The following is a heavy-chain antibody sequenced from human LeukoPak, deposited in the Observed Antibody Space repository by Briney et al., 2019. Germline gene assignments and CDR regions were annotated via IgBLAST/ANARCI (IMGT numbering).Heavy chain of an antibody. D-gene: IGHD3-22*01. CDR3: ARDYRLVAYYDSSGYLGY. Sequence: GGSLRLSCAVSGFTFSSHWMHWVRQAPGKGLAWVSRINSDGSSTSYADSVKGRFTISRDNAKNTLYLQMNSLRAEDTAVYYCARDYRLVAYYDSSGYLGYWGQGTLVTVSS. CDR1: GFTFSSHW. V-gene: IGHV3-74*01. CDR2: INSDGSST. J-gene: IGHJ4*02.